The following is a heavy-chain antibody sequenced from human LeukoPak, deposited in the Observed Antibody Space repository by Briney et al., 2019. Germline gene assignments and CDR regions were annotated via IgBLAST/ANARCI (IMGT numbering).Heavy chain of an antibody. CDR3: ARDCSGGSCYGAFDI. V-gene: IGHV4-30-4*01. D-gene: IGHD2-15*01. CDR2: IYDSGST. J-gene: IGHJ3*02. CDR1: GASIISGDYY. Sequence: PSETLSLTCTVSGASIISGDYYWSWIRQPPGQGLEWIGYIYDSGSTYYNPSLKSRITISVDTSENRFSLKLSSVTATDTAVYYCARDCSGGSCYGAFDIWGQGTMVTVSS.